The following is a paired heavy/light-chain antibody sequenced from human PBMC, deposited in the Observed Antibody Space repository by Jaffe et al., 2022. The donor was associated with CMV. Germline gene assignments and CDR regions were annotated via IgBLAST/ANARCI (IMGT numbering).Light chain of an antibody. J-gene: IGLJ2*01. Sequence: SYVLTQPPAVSVAPGQTARITCGGNNIGSKSVDWCQKKPGQAPVLVIYYDSDRPSGIPERFSGSNSGNTATLTINRVEAGDEADYYCQVWDSSSDQVIFGGGTKLTVL. V-gene: IGLV3-21*04. CDR2: YDS. CDR1: NIGSKS. CDR3: QVWDSSSDQVI.
Heavy chain of an antibody. V-gene: IGHV1-18*01. D-gene: IGHD1-1*01. J-gene: IGHJ4*02. CDR3: ARVWERGHYFDY. Sequence: QVRLVQSGAEERNPGASARLSCKASGYTFSNFGITWVRQTPGQGLEWLGWISIKSGDTKYGQKFQGRVTMTTDTATRTAYMELRSLTSDDTAVYYCARVWERGHYFDYWGQGTLVTVSS. CDR1: GYTFSNFG. CDR2: ISIKSGDT.